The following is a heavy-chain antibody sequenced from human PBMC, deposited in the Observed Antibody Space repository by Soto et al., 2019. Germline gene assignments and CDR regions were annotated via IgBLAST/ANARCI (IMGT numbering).Heavy chain of an antibody. V-gene: IGHV1-18*01. CDR2: ISAYNGNT. CDR3: AIKNAFRLTDASDI. Sequence: ASVKVSCKASGYTVTSYGISWVRQAPGQGLEWMGWISAYNGNTNYAQKLQGRVTMTTDTSTSTAYMELRSLRSDDTAVYYCAIKNAFRLTDASDIWGEGTMGIFSS. J-gene: IGHJ3*02. CDR1: GYTVTSYG. D-gene: IGHD1-1*01.